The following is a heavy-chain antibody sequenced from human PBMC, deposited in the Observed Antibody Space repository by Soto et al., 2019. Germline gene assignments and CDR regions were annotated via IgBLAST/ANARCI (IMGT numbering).Heavy chain of an antibody. Sequence: EVQLVESAGGLVKPGGSLRLSCVASGFSFNEAWMNWVRQAPGQGLEWVGRIKTSAGGGATNYAAPVQGRFTISRDDSKNTLYLHMNSLRTEDTAIYYCTTGSVEGIWGQGTTVIVCS. CDR1: GFSFNEAW. CDR2: IKTSAGGGAT. J-gene: IGHJ6*02. D-gene: IGHD2-15*01. CDR3: TTGSVEGI. V-gene: IGHV3-15*07.